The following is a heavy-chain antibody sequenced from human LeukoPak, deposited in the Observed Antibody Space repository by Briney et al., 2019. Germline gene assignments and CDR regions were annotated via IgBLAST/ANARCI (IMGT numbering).Heavy chain of an antibody. CDR1: GFTLSSYA. J-gene: IGHJ6*03. Sequence: GGSLRLSCAASGFTLSSYAMSWVRQAPGKGLEWVSAISDTGNTYHADSVKGRFTISRDSSKNTLFLQMNRLRPEDAAVYYCAKEYGSGSYYYYYYYMDVWGKGTTVTISS. V-gene: IGHV3-23*01. D-gene: IGHD3-10*01. CDR2: ISDTGNT. CDR3: AKEYGSGSYYYYYYYMDV.